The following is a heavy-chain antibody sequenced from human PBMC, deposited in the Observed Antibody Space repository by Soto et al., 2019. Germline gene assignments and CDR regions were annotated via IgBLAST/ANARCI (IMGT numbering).Heavy chain of an antibody. D-gene: IGHD2-2*01. J-gene: IGHJ4*02. CDR3: ARLAQYQPFYYFDS. Sequence: EVQLVQSGEEVKKPGESLKISCKGSGYTFTSYWIGWVRQIPGKGLERMGIIFPGDSDTRYSPSFQGQVTISADKSSTTALLQWSSLKASDTAMYYCARLAQYQPFYYFDSWGQGTLVTVSS. CDR2: IFPGDSDT. V-gene: IGHV5-51*03. CDR1: GYTFTSYW.